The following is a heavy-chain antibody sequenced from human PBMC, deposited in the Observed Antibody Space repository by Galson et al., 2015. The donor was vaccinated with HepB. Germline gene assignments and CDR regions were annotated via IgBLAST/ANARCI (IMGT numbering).Heavy chain of an antibody. Sequence: SVKVSCKASGYTFTSYGISWVRQAPGQGLEWMGWTSAYNGNTNYAQKLQGRVTMTTDTSTSTAYMELRSLRSDDTAVYYCARDMGISDGYNYTPDNYFDYWGQGTLVTVSS. V-gene: IGHV1-18*01. J-gene: IGHJ4*02. CDR1: GYTFTSYG. CDR3: ARDMGISDGYNYTPDNYFDY. CDR2: TSAYNGNT. D-gene: IGHD5-24*01.